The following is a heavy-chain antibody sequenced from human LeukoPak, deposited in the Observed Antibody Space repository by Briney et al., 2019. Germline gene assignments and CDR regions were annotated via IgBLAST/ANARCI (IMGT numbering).Heavy chain of an antibody. CDR1: GGSISSYY. V-gene: IGHV4-4*07. CDR3: ARDHSWGPNYYDSSGFDY. D-gene: IGHD3-22*01. Sequence: SETLSLTCTVSGGSISSYYWSWIRQPAGKGLEWIGRIYTSGSTNYNPSLKSRVTMSVDTSKNQFSLKLSSVTAADTAVYYCARDHSWGPNYYDSSGFDYWGQGTLVTVSS. J-gene: IGHJ4*02. CDR2: IYTSGST.